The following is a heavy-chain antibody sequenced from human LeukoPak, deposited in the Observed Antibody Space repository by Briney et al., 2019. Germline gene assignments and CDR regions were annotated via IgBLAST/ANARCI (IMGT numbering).Heavy chain of an antibody. Sequence: SETLSLTCTVSGGSISSYYWSWIRQPPGKGLEWIGYIYYSGSTNYNPSLKSRVTMSIDTSKNHFSLNLSSVTAADTAMYYCAREFSGTSIAARVFDSWGQGTLVTVSS. V-gene: IGHV4-59*12. CDR2: IYYSGST. J-gene: IGHJ4*02. D-gene: IGHD6-6*01. CDR1: GGSISSYY. CDR3: AREFSGTSIAARVFDS.